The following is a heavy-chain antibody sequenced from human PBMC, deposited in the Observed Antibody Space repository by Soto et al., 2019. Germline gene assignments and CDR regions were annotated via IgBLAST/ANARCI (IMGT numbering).Heavy chain of an antibody. CDR1: GFTFSNAW. D-gene: IGHD2-15*01. CDR3: TTDLNIVVVVAHYMDV. Sequence: EVQLVESGGGLVQPGGSLRLSCAASGFTFSNAWMSWVRQAPGKGLEWVGRIKSKTDGGTTDYAAPVKGRFTISRDDSKNTLYLQMNSLKTEDTAVYYCTTDLNIVVVVAHYMDVWGKGTTVTVSS. CDR2: IKSKTDGGTT. V-gene: IGHV3-15*01. J-gene: IGHJ6*03.